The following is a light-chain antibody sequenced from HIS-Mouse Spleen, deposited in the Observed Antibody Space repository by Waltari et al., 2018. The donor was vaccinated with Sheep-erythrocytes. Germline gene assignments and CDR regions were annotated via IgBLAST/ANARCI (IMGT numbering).Light chain of an antibody. CDR3: CSYAGSYNHV. V-gene: IGLV2-11*01. J-gene: IGLJ1*01. CDR1: SSDVGGYNY. Sequence: QSALTQPRSVTGSPGQSVTISCTGTSSDVGGYNYVYWYQQHPVKAPKLMIYDVSKRPSGVPDRFSGSKSGNTASLTISGLQAEDEADYYCCSYAGSYNHVFATGTKVTVL. CDR2: DVS.